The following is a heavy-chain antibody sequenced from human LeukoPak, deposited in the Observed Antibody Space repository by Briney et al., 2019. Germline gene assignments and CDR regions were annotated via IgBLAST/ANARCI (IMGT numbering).Heavy chain of an antibody. CDR1: GGSTSSTGFY. V-gene: IGHV4-39*01. D-gene: IGHD3-3*01. J-gene: IGHJ4*02. CDR2: IHYYGTT. Sequence: SETLSLTCTVSGGSTSSTGFYWGWIRQPPGKGLEWIGSIHYYGTTYYNPSLKSRVTISLDTSKSQFSLRLNSVTAADTAVYYCARSYDFRSGYWYFDYWGQGTLVTVSS. CDR3: ARSYDFRSGYWYFDY.